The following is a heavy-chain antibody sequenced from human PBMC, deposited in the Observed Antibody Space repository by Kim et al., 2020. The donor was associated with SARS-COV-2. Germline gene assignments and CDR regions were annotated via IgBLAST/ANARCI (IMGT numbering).Heavy chain of an antibody. Sequence: GESLKISCKGSGYSFTTYWIGWVRQMPGKGLEWMGIIYPGDSDTRYNPSFQGQVTISVDKSINTANLQWSGLKASDTAMYYCARERRYNCDYWGQGTQVTVAS. J-gene: IGHJ4*02. CDR3: ARERRYNCDY. CDR2: IYPGDSDT. D-gene: IGHD1-20*01. V-gene: IGHV5-51*01. CDR1: GYSFTTYW.